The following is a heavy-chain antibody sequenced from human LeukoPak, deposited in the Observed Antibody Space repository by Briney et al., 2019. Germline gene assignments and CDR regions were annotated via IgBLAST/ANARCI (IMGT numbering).Heavy chain of an antibody. V-gene: IGHV1-18*01. CDR2: ISAYNGNT. D-gene: IGHD5-18*01. CDR3: ARTLGYSSSGAFDI. J-gene: IGHJ3*02. CDR1: GYTFTSYG. Sequence: ASVKVSCKASGYTFTSYGISWVRQAPGQGLEWMGWISAYNGNTNYAQKLQGRVTMTTDTSTSTAYMELSSLRSEDTAVYYCARTLGYSSSGAFDIWGQGTMVTVSS.